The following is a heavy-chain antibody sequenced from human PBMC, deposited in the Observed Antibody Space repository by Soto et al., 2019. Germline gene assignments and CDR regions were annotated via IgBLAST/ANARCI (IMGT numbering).Heavy chain of an antibody. CDR3: ARGYSYVSRRAHWFDP. V-gene: IGHV4-30-4*01. CDR2: IYYSGST. CDR1: GGSISSGDYY. J-gene: IGHJ5*02. Sequence: SETLSLTCTVSGGSISSGDYYWSWIRQPPGKRLEWIGYIYYSGSTYYNPSLKSRVTISVDTSKNQFSLKLSSVTAADTAVYYCARGYSYVSRRAHWFDPWGQGTLVTVSS. D-gene: IGHD5-18*01.